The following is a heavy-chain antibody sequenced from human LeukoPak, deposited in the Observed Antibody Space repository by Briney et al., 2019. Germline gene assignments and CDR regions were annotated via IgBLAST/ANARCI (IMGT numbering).Heavy chain of an antibody. CDR1: GGSLSSYY. D-gene: IGHD3-22*01. CDR2: IYYSGST. J-gene: IGHJ4*02. Sequence: PSETLSLTCTVSGGSLSSYYWSWIRQPPGKGLEWIGYIYYSGSTNYNPSLKSRVTISVDTSKNQFSLKLSSVTAADTAVYYCARAHYDSSGYYPPYFDYWGQGTLVTVSS. CDR3: ARAHYDSSGYYPPYFDY. V-gene: IGHV4-59*01.